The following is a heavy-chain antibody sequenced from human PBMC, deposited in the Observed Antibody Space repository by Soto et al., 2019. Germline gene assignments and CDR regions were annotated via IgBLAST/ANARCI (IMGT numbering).Heavy chain of an antibody. V-gene: IGHV3-21*01. J-gene: IGHJ6*02. CDR2: ISSSSSYI. CDR1: GFTFSSYS. CDR3: ARDGADILTGYYYCYGMDV. Sequence: EVQLVESGGGLVKPGGSLRLSCAASGFTFSSYSMNWVRQAPGKGLEWVSSISSSSSYIYYADSVKGRFTISRDNAKNSLYLQMNSLRAEDTAVYYCARDGADILTGYYYCYGMDVWGQGTTVTVSS. D-gene: IGHD3-9*01.